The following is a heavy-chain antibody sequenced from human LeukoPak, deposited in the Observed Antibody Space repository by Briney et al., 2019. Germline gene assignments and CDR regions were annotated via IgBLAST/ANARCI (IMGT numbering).Heavy chain of an antibody. Sequence: PSGTLSLTCAVSGGSISSTIWWSWVRQPPWKGLEWIGEIFHTGSTNYNPSLKSRVTISVDKSKNQFSLKLSSVTAADTAVYYCARALRITMIVVVMPEGDPAFDIWGQGTMVTVSS. J-gene: IGHJ3*02. CDR3: ARALRITMIVVVMPEGDPAFDI. D-gene: IGHD3-22*01. V-gene: IGHV4-4*02. CDR1: GGSISSTIW. CDR2: IFHTGST.